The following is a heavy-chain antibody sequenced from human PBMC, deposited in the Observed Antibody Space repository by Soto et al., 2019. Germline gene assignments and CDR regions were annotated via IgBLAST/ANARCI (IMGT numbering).Heavy chain of an antibody. Sequence: EVQLLESGGDLVQPGGSLRLSCAAFGFTFTNYAMTWVRQAPGKGLEWVSTISGGGSITYYADSLKGRFTISRDNSKNTLYLQINSLRAEDTAVYYCAKTIRGGYSSSWYYFDYWGQGTLVTVSS. CDR2: ISGGGSIT. CDR3: AKTIRGGYSSSWYYFDY. J-gene: IGHJ4*02. D-gene: IGHD6-13*01. V-gene: IGHV3-23*01. CDR1: GFTFTNYA.